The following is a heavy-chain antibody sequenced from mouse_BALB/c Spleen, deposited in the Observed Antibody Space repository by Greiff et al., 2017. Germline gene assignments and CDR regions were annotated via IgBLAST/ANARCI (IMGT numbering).Heavy chain of an antibody. Sequence: VQLQQSGAELVKPGASVKLSCTASGFNFNDTYMHWVKQRPEHGLEWIGRIFPANGNTKYDAKFQGKATLTADTSSNTAYLQLSSLTSEDSAVYYCARPATWGSGFAYWGQGTLVTVSA. CDR3: ARPATWGSGFAY. V-gene: IGHV14-3*02. CDR1: GFNFNDTY. CDR2: IFPANGNT. D-gene: IGHD4-1*01. J-gene: IGHJ3*01.